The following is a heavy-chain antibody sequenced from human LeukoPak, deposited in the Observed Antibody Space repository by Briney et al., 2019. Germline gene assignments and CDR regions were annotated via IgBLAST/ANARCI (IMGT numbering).Heavy chain of an antibody. CDR1: GYTFTGYY. CDR2: INPNSGGT. D-gene: IGHD3-22*01. J-gene: IGHJ1*01. V-gene: IGHV1-2*02. CDR3: ATSSGYYVGYIQY. Sequence: ASVKVSCKASGYTFTGYYIHWVRQAPGQGLEWMGWINPNSGGTLYSQNFQGRVTMTRDTPISTAYMELIRLTSDDTAVYYCATSSGYYVGYIQYWGQGTLVTVSS.